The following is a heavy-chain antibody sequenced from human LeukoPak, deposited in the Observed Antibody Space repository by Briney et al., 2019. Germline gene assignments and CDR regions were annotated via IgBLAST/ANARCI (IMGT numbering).Heavy chain of an antibody. D-gene: IGHD3-22*01. Sequence: SETLSLTCTVSGGSISSGGYYWSWIRQHPGKGLEWIGYIYYSGSTYYNPSLKSRVTISVDTSKNQFSLKLSSVTAADTAVYYCARDIQGPAGSSGYYPYYFDYWGQGTLVTVSS. CDR3: ARDIQGPAGSSGYYPYYFDY. V-gene: IGHV4-31*03. J-gene: IGHJ4*02. CDR1: GGSISSGGYY. CDR2: IYYSGST.